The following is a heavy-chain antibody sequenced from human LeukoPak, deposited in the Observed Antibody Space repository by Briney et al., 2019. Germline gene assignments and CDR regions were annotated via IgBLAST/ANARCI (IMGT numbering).Heavy chain of an antibody. D-gene: IGHD6-19*01. J-gene: IGHJ4*02. CDR1: GFTLSDYW. V-gene: IGHV3-74*01. CDR2: INSDGRSS. CDR3: ARAYGKQWPFDY. Sequence: GGPLRLSCAASGFTLSDYWMHWVREFPGKGLVWVSRINSDGRSSNYAGCVKGRFTISRDNAKNTLYLQMDSLRADDTAVYYCARAYGKQWPFDYWGQGTLVTVSS.